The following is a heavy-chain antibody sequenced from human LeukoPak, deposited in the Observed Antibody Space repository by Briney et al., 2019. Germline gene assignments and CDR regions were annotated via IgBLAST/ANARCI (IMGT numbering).Heavy chain of an antibody. Sequence: GGSLRLSCAASTFTFSNYWMNWVRQAPGKGLEWVATMRHDGSEKHYVDSVGGRFTISRDNAMNSLYLQMNSLRAEDTAVYYCARDRGLSGYDLCDYWGQGTLVTVSS. J-gene: IGHJ4*02. D-gene: IGHD5-12*01. CDR2: MRHDGSEK. V-gene: IGHV3-7*01. CDR3: ARDRGLSGYDLCDY. CDR1: TFTFSNYW.